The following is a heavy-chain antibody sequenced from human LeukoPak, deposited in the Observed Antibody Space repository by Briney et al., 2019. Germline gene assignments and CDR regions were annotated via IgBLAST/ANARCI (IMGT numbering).Heavy chain of an antibody. CDR1: GFTVSSNY. CDR3: AKGGAYYYDSSGYFSI. Sequence: QTGGSLRLSCAASGFTVSSNYMSWVRQAPGKGLEWVSVIYSGGSTYYADSVKGRFTISRDNSKNTLYLQMNSLRAEDTAVYYCAKGGAYYYDSSGYFSIWGQGTMVTVSS. V-gene: IGHV3-53*01. J-gene: IGHJ3*02. D-gene: IGHD3-22*01. CDR2: IYSGGST.